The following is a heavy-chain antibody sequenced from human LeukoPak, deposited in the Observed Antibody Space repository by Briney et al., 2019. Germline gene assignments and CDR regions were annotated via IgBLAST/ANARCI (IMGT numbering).Heavy chain of an antibody. J-gene: IGHJ5*02. CDR1: GGTFSSYA. Sequence: GASVKVSCKASGGTFSSYAISRVRQAPGQGLEWMGGIIPIFGTANYAQKFQGRVTITADKSTSTAYMELSSLRSEDTAVYYCARGARTTVTTIYWFDPWGQGTLVTVSS. D-gene: IGHD4-17*01. CDR3: ARGARTTVTTIYWFDP. V-gene: IGHV1-69*06. CDR2: IIPIFGTA.